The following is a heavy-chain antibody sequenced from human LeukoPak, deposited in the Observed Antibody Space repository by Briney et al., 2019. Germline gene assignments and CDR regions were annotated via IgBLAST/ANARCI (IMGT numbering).Heavy chain of an antibody. J-gene: IGHJ4*02. V-gene: IGHV3-23*01. CDR1: GFTFSTYS. D-gene: IGHD2-15*01. CDR2: IRGGGENT. CDR3: AKISWDGRGTFY. Sequence: GGSLRLSCAASGFTFSTYSMSWVRQAPGKGLEWVSAIRGGGENTYYADSVRGRFTISRDNSKDTLSLQMNSLRAEDTAVYYCAKISWDGRGTFYWGQGTLVTVSS.